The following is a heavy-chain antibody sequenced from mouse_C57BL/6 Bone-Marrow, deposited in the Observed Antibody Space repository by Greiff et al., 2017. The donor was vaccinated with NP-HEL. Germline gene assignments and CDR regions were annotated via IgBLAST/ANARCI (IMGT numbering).Heavy chain of an antibody. CDR1: GYTFTSYW. CDR3: ASPGSSFAY. J-gene: IGHJ3*01. CDR2: IDPSDSYT. D-gene: IGHD1-1*01. Sequence: VQLQQPGAELVRPGTSVKLSCKASGYTFTSYWMHWVKQRPGQGLEWIGVIDPSDSYTNYIQKFKGKATLTVDTSSSTAYMQLSSLTSEDSAVYYCASPGSSFAYWGQGTLVTVSA. V-gene: IGHV1-59*01.